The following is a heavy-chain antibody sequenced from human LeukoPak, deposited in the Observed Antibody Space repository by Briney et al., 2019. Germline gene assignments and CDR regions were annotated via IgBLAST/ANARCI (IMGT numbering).Heavy chain of an antibody. CDR2: ISTYNENT. CDR3: ARGVGTVADTFVDY. V-gene: IGHV1-18*01. Sequence: ASVKVSCKASGYTFTNYGITWVRQAPGQGLEWMGWISTYNENTNYAQKLQGRIPMTTDTSTSTAYMELRSLRSDDTAVYYCARGVGTVADTFVDYWGQGTLVTVSS. CDR1: GYTFTNYG. J-gene: IGHJ4*02. D-gene: IGHD6-19*01.